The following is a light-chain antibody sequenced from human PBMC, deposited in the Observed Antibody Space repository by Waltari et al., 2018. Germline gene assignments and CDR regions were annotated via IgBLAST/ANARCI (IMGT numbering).Light chain of an antibody. V-gene: IGKV3-15*01. CDR1: EGVSSN. CDR2: EAS. Sequence: EIVMTQSPATLSVSPGERATLSCRASEGVSSNLARYQQKPGQAPRPLLYEASTRATSIPARFSGSGSGKDFTLPIRSLQSEDSAVYYCQQYNHWPPITFGQGTRLEIK. J-gene: IGKJ5*01. CDR3: QQYNHWPPIT.